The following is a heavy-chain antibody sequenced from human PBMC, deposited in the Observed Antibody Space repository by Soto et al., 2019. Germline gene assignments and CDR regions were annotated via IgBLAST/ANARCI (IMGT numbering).Heavy chain of an antibody. D-gene: IGHD3-3*01. J-gene: IGHJ4*02. CDR1: GDSINSDNYY. CDR2: IYYRGNT. Sequence: QLQLQESGPGLVKPSETLSLTCSVSGDSINSDNYYWGWIRQPPGKGLEWIGSIYYRGNTYYNPSLRPRVTISLAKSKSQFSLKLNSVTAADSAVYFCARLEGLATISYYFDYRGQGTLVTVSS. CDR3: ARLEGLATISYYFDY. V-gene: IGHV4-39*01.